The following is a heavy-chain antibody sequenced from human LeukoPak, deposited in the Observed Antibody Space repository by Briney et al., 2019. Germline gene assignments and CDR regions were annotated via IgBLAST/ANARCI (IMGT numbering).Heavy chain of an antibody. D-gene: IGHD3-22*01. J-gene: IGHJ4*02. CDR2: ISYDGSNK. V-gene: IGHV3-30*03. CDR3: ARESYYDSSGLDY. Sequence: GGSLRLSCAASGFTFSSYGMHWVRQAPGKGPEWVAVISYDGSNKYYADSVKGRFTISRDNSKNTLYLQMNSLRAEDTAVYYCARESYYDSSGLDYWGQGTLVTVSS. CDR1: GFTFSSYG.